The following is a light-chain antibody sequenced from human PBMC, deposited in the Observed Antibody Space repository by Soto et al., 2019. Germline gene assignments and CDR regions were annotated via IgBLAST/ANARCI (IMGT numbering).Light chain of an antibody. J-gene: IGKJ2*01. Sequence: EIVLAQSPATLSLSPGERATLSCRASQDISNFLAWYQQRPGQAPRLLIYDPSNRATGIPARFSGSGSGTDFTLTIVGLEPEDFAIYYCQQRASWPPFTFGQGTKLEV. CDR1: QDISNF. V-gene: IGKV3-11*01. CDR3: QQRASWPPFT. CDR2: DPS.